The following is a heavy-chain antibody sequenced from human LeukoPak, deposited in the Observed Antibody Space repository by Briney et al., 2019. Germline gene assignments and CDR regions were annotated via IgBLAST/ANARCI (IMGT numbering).Heavy chain of an antibody. CDR2: ISGSGGSA. Sequence: GGSLRLSCAASGFTFSTYAMSWVRQAPGKGLEWVSGISGSGGSAYYADSVKGRFTLSRDTSKKTLYLQMNSLRAEDTAIYYCAKVACSCTSCPQFDYWGQGTLVTVSS. D-gene: IGHD2-2*01. J-gene: IGHJ4*02. CDR1: GFTFSTYA. CDR3: AKVACSCTSCPQFDY. V-gene: IGHV3-23*01.